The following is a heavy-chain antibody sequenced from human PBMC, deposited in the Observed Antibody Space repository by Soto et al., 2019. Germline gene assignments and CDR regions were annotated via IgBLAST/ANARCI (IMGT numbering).Heavy chain of an antibody. CDR1: GYTFTSYG. Sequence: QVQLVQSGAEVKKPGASVKVSCKASGYTFTSYGISWVRQAPGQGLEWMGWISAYNGNTNYAQKLQGRVTMTTDTSTSTAYMELGTERKDDTAVYYYARDTDYNRNDPSETDCWSQGPLVTLSS. D-gene: IGHD1-20*01. CDR2: ISAYNGNT. V-gene: IGHV1-18*01. J-gene: IGHJ4*02. CDR3: ARDTDYNRNDPSETDC.